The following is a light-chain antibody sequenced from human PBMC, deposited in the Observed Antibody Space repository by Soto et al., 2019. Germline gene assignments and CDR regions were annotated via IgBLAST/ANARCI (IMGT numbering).Light chain of an antibody. CDR2: NVN. CDR1: SSDIGGRDF. J-gene: IGLJ2*01. Sequence: QSALTQVASVSGSPGQSITISCTGTSSDIGGRDFVSWYLQRPGKAPKLIIYNVNYRPSGVSDRFSGSKSGNTASLTISGLQADDEANYYCSSYTNTTTVIFGGGTKLTVL. CDR3: SSYTNTTTVI. V-gene: IGLV2-14*03.